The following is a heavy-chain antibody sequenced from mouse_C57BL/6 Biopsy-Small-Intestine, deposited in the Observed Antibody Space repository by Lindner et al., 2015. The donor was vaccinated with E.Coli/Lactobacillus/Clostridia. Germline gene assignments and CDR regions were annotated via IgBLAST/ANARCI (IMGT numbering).Heavy chain of an antibody. CDR3: ARPYYGYHDY. J-gene: IGHJ2*01. CDR2: INPNNGGT. V-gene: IGHV1-22*01. D-gene: IGHD2-9*01. CDR1: GYTFTDYN. Sequence: VQLQESGPELVKPGASVKMSCKASGYTFTDYNVHWVKQSHGKSLEWIGYINPNNGGTSYNQKFKGKATLTVNKSSSTAYTELRSLTSEDSAVYYCARPYYGYHDYWGQGTTLTVSS.